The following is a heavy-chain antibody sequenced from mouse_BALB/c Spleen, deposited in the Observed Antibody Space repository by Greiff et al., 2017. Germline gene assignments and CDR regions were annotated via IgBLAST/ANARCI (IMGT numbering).Heavy chain of an antibody. CDR3: ARENYDWYFDV. CDR2: ISSGGST. CDR1: GFTFSSYA. D-gene: IGHD1-1*01. J-gene: IGHJ1*01. V-gene: IGHV5-6-5*01. Sequence: EVHLVESGGGLVKPGGSLKLSCAASGFTFSSYAMSWVRQTPEKRLEWVASISSGGSTYYPDSVKGRFTISRDNARNILYLQMSSLRSEDTAMYYCARENYDWYFDVWGAGTTVTVSS.